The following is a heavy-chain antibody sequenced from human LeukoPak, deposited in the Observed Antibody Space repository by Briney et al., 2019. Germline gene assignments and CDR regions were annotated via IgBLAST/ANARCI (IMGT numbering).Heavy chain of an antibody. J-gene: IGHJ4*02. CDR1: GFTFSNYA. Sequence: GGSLRLSCAASGFTFSNYAMTWVRQAPGKGLEWVSVIYSGGSTYYADSVKGRFTISRDNSKNTLYLQMNSLRAEDTAVYYCAGSGGELPGGLFDYWGQGTLVTVSS. V-gene: IGHV3-53*01. D-gene: IGHD1-26*01. CDR3: AGSGGELPGGLFDY. CDR2: IYSGGST.